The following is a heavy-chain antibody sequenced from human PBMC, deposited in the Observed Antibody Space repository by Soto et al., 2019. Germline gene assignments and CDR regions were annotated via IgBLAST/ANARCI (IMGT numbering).Heavy chain of an antibody. Sequence: SETLSLTCTVSGGSISSGGYYWSWIRQPPGKGLEWIGYIYYSGSTNYNPSLKSRVTISVDTSKNQFSLKLSSVTAADTAVYYCARGGSYDSSGYYNFDSWGQGTLVTVS. J-gene: IGHJ4*02. V-gene: IGHV4-61*08. CDR3: ARGGSYDSSGYYNFDS. D-gene: IGHD3-22*01. CDR2: IYYSGST. CDR1: GGSISSGGYY.